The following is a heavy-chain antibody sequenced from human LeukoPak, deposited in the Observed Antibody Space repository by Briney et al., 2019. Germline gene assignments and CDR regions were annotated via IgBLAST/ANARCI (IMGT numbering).Heavy chain of an antibody. CDR3: TTGYYGSGSPRDY. CDR2: IKSKTDGGTT. V-gene: IGHV3-15*01. CDR1: GFTFSNAW. Sequence: PGGSPRLSCAASGFTFSNAWMSWVRQTPGKGLEWVGRIKSKTDGGTTDYAAPVKGRFTISRDDSKSTLYLQTNSLKTEDTAVYYCTTGYYGSGSPRDYWGQGTLVTVSS. J-gene: IGHJ4*02. D-gene: IGHD3-10*01.